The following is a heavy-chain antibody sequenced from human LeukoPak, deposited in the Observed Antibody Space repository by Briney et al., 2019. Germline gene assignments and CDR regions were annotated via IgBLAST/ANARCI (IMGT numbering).Heavy chain of an antibody. CDR2: TNSDGSRT. Sequence: GGSLRLSCAASGFTFSSYWMHWVRQAPGKGLMWVSRTNSDGSRTTYADSVRGRFTISRDNAKSTLYLQMNSLRAEDTAVYYCASSYCSGGSCYAFDYWGQGTLVTVSS. J-gene: IGHJ4*02. CDR3: ASSYCSGGSCYAFDY. D-gene: IGHD2-15*01. V-gene: IGHV3-74*01. CDR1: GFTFSSYW.